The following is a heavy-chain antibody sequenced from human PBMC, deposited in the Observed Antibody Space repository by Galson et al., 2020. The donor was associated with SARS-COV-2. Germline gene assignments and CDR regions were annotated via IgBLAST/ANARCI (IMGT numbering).Heavy chain of an antibody. CDR3: ARARFLAWLFHRVYYMDV. CDR1: GYTFTSYD. D-gene: IGHD3-3*01. Sequence: ASVKVSCKASGYTFTSYDINWVRQATGQGLEWMGWMNPNSGNTGYAQKFQGRVTMTRNTSISTAYMELSSLRSEDTAVYYCARARFLAWLFHRVYYMDVWGKGTTVTVSS. V-gene: IGHV1-8*01. CDR2: MNPNSGNT. J-gene: IGHJ6*03.